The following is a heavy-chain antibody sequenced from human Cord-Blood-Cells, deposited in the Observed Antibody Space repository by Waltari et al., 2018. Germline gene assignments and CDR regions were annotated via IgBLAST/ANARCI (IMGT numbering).Heavy chain of an antibody. D-gene: IGHD3-16*01. J-gene: IGHJ4*02. CDR1: GYTFTGYY. CDR2: INPNSGGT. V-gene: IGHV1-2*05. Sequence: QVQLVQSGAEVKKHGASVKVSCKASGYTFTGYYMHWVRQALGQGLEWMGRINPNSGGTNYAQKFQGRVTMTRDTSISTAYMELGRRRSDDTVVYYCARSKGEGGFDYWGQETMVTVSS. CDR3: ARSKGEGGFDY.